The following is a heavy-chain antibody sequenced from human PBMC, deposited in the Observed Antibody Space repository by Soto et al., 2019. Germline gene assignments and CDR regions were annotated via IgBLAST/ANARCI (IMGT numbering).Heavy chain of an antibody. Sequence: GGSLRLSCAASGFTFSSYGMHWVRQAPGKGLEWVAVISKDGNVKYYAESVKSRFTISRDNSKNTLYLQMNSLGAEDTAAYYCTGEVASGYWGQGTLVTVSS. CDR3: TGEVASGY. D-gene: IGHD2-8*02. CDR2: ISKDGNVK. CDR1: GFTFSSYG. J-gene: IGHJ4*02. V-gene: IGHV3-30*03.